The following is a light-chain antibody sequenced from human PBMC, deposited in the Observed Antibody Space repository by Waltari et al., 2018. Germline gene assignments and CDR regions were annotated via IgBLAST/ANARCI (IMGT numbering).Light chain of an antibody. CDR3: QSYDSSLSGWV. CDR2: GNN. V-gene: IGLV1-40*01. CDR1: SSNLGAGYD. J-gene: IGLJ3*02. Sequence: QSVLPQPPSVSWAPGQSVTISCTGSSSNLGAGYDVHWYQHLPGTAPKLLIHGNNTRPSGVPDRFSGSRSGTSASLAITGLQAEDEADYYCQSYDSSLSGWVFGGGTKLTVL.